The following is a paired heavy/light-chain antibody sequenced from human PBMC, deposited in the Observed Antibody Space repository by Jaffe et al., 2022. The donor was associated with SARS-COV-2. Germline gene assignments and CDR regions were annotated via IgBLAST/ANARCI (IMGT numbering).Heavy chain of an antibody. V-gene: IGHV3-21*01. CDR3: ARLVAPAAMFYYYYYMDV. CDR2: ISSSSSYI. Sequence: EVQLVESGGGLVKRGGSLRLSCEASGFSFNSYSMSWVRQAPGKGLEWVSSISSSSSYIYYADSVKGRFTISRDNAKNSLYLQMNSLRAEDTAVYYCARLVAPAAMFYYYYYMDVWGKGATVTVSS. D-gene: IGHD2-2*01. CDR1: GFSFNSYS. J-gene: IGHJ6*03.
Light chain of an antibody. Sequence: QSVLTQPPSVSAAPGQKVTISCSGSSSNIGNNYVAWYQQLPGTAPKLLIYENDKRLLGISDRFSGSKSGTSATLDISGIQTGDEADYYCGTWDSSLRGGVFGGGTKLTVL. CDR3: GTWDSSLRGGV. J-gene: IGLJ3*02. CDR1: SSNIGNNY. CDR2: END. V-gene: IGLV1-51*02.